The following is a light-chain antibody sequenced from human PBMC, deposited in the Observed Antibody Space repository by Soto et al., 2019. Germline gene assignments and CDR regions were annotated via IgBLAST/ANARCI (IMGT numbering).Light chain of an antibody. J-gene: IGKJ1*01. CDR2: AAS. Sequence: IQMTHSPSSLSLSVVCRDTITCRASQSIRKDLGWYQQKPGKAPKLLIYAASSLQSGVPSRFSGSGSGTDFTLTISSLQSEDFAVYYCQQYNDWPGTFGQGTKVDIK. CDR3: QQYNDWPGT. V-gene: IGKV1-17*01. CDR1: QSIRKD.